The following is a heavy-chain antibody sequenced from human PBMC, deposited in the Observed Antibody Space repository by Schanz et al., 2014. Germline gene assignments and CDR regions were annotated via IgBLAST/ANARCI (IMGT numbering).Heavy chain of an antibody. J-gene: IGHJ6*02. D-gene: IGHD3-9*01. CDR3: AKVDGARYYALDV. Sequence: QVQLVQSGAEVKKPGASVKVSCKASGYSLNELSMHWVRQAPGRGLEWMGGFHHEDGDTVYAQKFQGRVTMTADKSTSTVYMELSSLRSEDTAVYYCAKVDGARYYALDVWGQGTTXTVSS. V-gene: IGHV1-24*01. CDR2: FHHEDGDT. CDR1: GYSLNELS.